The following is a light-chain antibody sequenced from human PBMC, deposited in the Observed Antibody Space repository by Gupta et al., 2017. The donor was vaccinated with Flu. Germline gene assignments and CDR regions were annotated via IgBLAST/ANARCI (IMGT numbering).Light chain of an antibody. J-gene: IGKJ2*03. CDR1: QSISSY. Sequence: DIQMTQSPSSLSASVGDRVTITCRASQSISSYLNWYQQKPGKAPKLLIYAASSLQSGVPSRFSGSGSGTDFTPTISRLQPEDFATYYCQQSDSTPYSFGQGTKMEIK. CDR3: QQSDSTPYS. CDR2: AAS. V-gene: IGKV1-39*01.